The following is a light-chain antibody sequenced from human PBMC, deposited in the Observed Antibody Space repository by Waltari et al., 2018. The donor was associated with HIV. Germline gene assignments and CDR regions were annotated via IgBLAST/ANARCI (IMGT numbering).Light chain of an antibody. CDR2: EVS. CDR3: SSYAGSIWV. Sequence: QSALTQPPSASGSPGQSVTISCTGTSSDVGGYTYVSWYQQHPGKAPKLMIYEVSKRPSGVPDRFSGSKSGNTASLTVSGLQAEDEADYYCSSYAGSIWVFGGGTKLTVL. V-gene: IGLV2-8*01. CDR1: SSDVGGYTY. J-gene: IGLJ3*02.